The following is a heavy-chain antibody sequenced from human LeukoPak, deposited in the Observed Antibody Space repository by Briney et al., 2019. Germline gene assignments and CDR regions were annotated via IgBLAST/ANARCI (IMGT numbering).Heavy chain of an antibody. V-gene: IGHV4-59*12. CDR2: MYYSGST. CDR3: ARTLGAYCSGGSCYTEDYGMDV. Sequence: SETLSLTCTVSGGSISSNFWSWIRQPPGKGLEWIGHMYYSGSTNYNPSLKSRVTISVDTSKNQFSLKLSSVTAADTAVYYCARTLGAYCSGGSCYTEDYGMDVWGQGTTVTVSS. D-gene: IGHD2-15*01. J-gene: IGHJ6*02. CDR1: GGSISSNF.